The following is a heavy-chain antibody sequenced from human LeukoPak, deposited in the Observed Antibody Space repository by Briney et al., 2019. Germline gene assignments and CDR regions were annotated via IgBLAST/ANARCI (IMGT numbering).Heavy chain of an antibody. CDR3: ASPVAASYYYYGMDV. CDR2: ISSDGSSI. Sequence: GSLRLSCAASGFTFSDYYMSWIRQPPGKGLEWVSYISSDGSSIYYADSVKGRFTISRDNAKNSLYLQMNSLRAEDTAVYYCASPVAASYYYYGMDVWGQGTTVTVSS. V-gene: IGHV3-11*01. CDR1: GFTFSDYY. J-gene: IGHJ6*02.